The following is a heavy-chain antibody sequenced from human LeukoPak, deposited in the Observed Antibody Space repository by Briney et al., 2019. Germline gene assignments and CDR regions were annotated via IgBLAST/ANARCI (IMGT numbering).Heavy chain of an antibody. CDR2: IYYSGST. D-gene: IGHD3-3*01. Sequence: SETLSLTCTVSGGSISSYYWSWIRQPPGKGLEWIGYIYYSGSTNYNPSLKSRVTISVDTSKNQFSLKLSSVTAADTAVYYCASSYYDFWSEYYYYGMDVWGQGTTVTVSS. CDR1: GGSISSYY. J-gene: IGHJ6*02. V-gene: IGHV4-59*01. CDR3: ASSYYDFWSEYYYYGMDV.